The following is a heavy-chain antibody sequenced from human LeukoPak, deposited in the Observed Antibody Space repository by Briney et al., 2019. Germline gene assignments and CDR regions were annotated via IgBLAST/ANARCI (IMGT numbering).Heavy chain of an antibody. D-gene: IGHD2-2*01. CDR2: INPNGGST. CDR1: GYTFTIYY. V-gene: IGHV1-46*01. Sequence: GASVKVSCKASGYTFTIYYIHWVRQAPGQGLEWMGIINPNGGSTRYAQKFQGRVTMTGDTSTSTVYMELSSLRSEDTAVYYCARAEYRGWFDPWGQGTLVTVSS. CDR3: ARAEYRGWFDP. J-gene: IGHJ5*02.